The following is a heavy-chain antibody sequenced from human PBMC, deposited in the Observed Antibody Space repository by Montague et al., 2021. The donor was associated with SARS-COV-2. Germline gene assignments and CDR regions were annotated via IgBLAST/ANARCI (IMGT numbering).Heavy chain of an antibody. Sequence: SETLSLTCAVYGGSFSGYYWSWIRQPPGKGLKWIGEINHSGSTNYNPSLKSRVTISVDTSKDQFSLKLSSVTAADTAVYYCARGPRITMIVVVITDIWFDPGGQGTLVTVSS. CDR2: INHSGST. J-gene: IGHJ5*02. V-gene: IGHV4-34*01. CDR3: ARGPRITMIVVVITDIWFDP. CDR1: GGSFSGYY. D-gene: IGHD3-22*01.